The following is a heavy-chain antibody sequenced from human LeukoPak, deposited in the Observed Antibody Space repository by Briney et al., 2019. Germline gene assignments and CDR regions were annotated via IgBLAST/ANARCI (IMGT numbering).Heavy chain of an antibody. CDR2: IYNGGGT. Sequence: GGSLRLSCAASGFTVGSYHMSWVRQAPGKELEWVSVIYNGGGTHYADSVKGRFTISRDKSKNTVYLQMNSLRAEDTAVYYCARNGYSSSFGYWGQGTLVTVSS. J-gene: IGHJ4*02. CDR1: GFTVGSYH. D-gene: IGHD5-12*01. V-gene: IGHV3-53*01. CDR3: ARNGYSSSFGY.